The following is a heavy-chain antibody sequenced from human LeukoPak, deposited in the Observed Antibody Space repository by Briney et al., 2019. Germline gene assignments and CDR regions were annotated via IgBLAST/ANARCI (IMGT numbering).Heavy chain of an antibody. CDR3: ARDHWNSLYYFDY. D-gene: IGHD1-7*01. CDR2: IWYDGSNK. CDR1: GFTLSSYG. V-gene: IGHV3-33*01. J-gene: IGHJ4*02. Sequence: TGGSLRLSCAASGFTLSSYGMHWVRQAPGKGLEWVAVIWYDGSNKYYADSVKGRFTISRDNSKNTLYLQMNSLRAEDTAVYYCARDHWNSLYYFDYWGQGTLVTVSS.